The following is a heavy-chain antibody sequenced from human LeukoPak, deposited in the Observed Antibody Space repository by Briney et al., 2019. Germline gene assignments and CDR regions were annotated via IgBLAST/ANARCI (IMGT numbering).Heavy chain of an antibody. CDR1: GYTFTGYY. V-gene: IGHV1-2*02. CDR3: ARDHDFWSGYYAPGAFDI. Sequence: GASVKVSCKASGYTFTGYYMHWVRQAPGQGLEWMGWINPNSGGTNYAQRFQGRVTMTRDTSISTAYMELSRLRSDDTAVYYCARDHDFWSGYYAPGAFDIWGQGTMVTVSS. CDR2: INPNSGGT. D-gene: IGHD3-3*01. J-gene: IGHJ3*02.